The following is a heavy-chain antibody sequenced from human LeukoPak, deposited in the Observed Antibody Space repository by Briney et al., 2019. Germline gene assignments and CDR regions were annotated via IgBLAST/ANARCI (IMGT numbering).Heavy chain of an antibody. D-gene: IGHD5-18*01. J-gene: IGHJ6*03. CDR2: TSYRSKWYN. CDR1: GDSVSTNSVA. V-gene: IGHV6-1*01. CDR3: ARDTTWVPNVDTAMVTGYYYYYMDV. Sequence: SQTLSLTCAISGDSVSTNSVAWNWIRQSPSRGLEWLGRTSYRSKWYNDYAVSVKSRITITPDTSKNQFSLQLNSVTPEDTAVYYCARDTTWVPNVDTAMVTGYYYYYMDVWGKGTTVTVSS.